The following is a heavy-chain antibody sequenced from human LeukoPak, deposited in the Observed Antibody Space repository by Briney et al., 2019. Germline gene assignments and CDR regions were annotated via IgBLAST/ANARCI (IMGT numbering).Heavy chain of an antibody. D-gene: IGHD1-7*01. CDR3: ARVSLELPDTFDY. V-gene: IGHV3-21*01. J-gene: IGHJ4*02. Sequence: GGSLRLSCAASGFTFSTYTMNWVRQAPGKGLEWVSSISSSSSYIYYTDSVKGRFTISRDNAKNSLDLQMNSLRAEDTAVYYCARVSLELPDTFDYWGQGTLVTVSS. CDR2: ISSSSSYI. CDR1: GFTFSTYT.